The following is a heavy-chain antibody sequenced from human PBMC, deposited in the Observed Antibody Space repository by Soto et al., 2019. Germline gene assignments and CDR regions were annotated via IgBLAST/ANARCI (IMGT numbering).Heavy chain of an antibody. J-gene: IGHJ4*01. CDR2: INVNGTDK. CDR3: VKEMGPWFGWSHYFDS. Sequence: PGGSLRLSCSASGFTFDNYTIHWVRQAPGRGLEFVSAINVNGTDKYYADSVKGRFSISRDNSKNTVYLQMNSLRDEDTAVYYCVKEMGPWFGWSHYFDSWGRGTQVTVSS. V-gene: IGHV3-64D*06. D-gene: IGHD6-19*01. CDR1: GFTFDNYT.